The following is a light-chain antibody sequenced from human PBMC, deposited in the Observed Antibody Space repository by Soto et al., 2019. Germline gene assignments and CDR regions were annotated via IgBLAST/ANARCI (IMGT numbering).Light chain of an antibody. V-gene: IGKV3D-15*01. CDR1: QTVSSY. Sequence: EIVLTQSPCTLSGSAGDRATITCWASQTVSSYLAWYQQKPGQAPRLLIYAASTRATDIPDRFSASGSGTDFTLTITSLQSEDFAVYCCQQYNTWPLTFGGGTKGDIK. CDR3: QQYNTWPLT. J-gene: IGKJ4*01. CDR2: AAS.